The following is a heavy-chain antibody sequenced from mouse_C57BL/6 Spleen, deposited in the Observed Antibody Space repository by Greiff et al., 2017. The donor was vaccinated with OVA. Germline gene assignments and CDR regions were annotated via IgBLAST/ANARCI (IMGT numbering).Heavy chain of an antibody. Sequence: DVKLQESVAELVRPGASVKLSCTASGFNIKNTYMHWVKQRPEQGLEWIGRIDPANGNTKYAPKFQGKATITADTSSNTAYLQLSSLTSDDTAIYYCARWWRDGYNYYAMDYWGQGTSVTVSS. D-gene: IGHD2-3*01. V-gene: IGHV14-3*01. J-gene: IGHJ4*01. CDR2: IDPANGNT. CDR3: ARWWRDGYNYYAMDY. CDR1: GFNIKNTY.